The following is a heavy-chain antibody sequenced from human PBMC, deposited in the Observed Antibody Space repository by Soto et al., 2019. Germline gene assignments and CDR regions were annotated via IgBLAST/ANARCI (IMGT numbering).Heavy chain of an antibody. J-gene: IGHJ3*02. CDR3: ARGRYYYDSSPDAFDI. CDR2: IYPGDSDT. CDR1: GYSFTSYW. Sequence: PGESLKISCKGSGYSFTSYWIGRVRQMPGKGLEWMGIIYPGDSDTRYSPSFQGQVTISADKSISTASLQWSSLKASDTAMYYCARGRYYYDSSPDAFDIWGQGTMVTVSS. D-gene: IGHD3-22*01. V-gene: IGHV5-51*01.